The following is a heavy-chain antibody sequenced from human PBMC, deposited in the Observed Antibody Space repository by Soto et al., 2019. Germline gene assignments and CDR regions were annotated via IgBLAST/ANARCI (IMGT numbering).Heavy chain of an antibody. CDR1: GFTFSDYA. CDR2: VSHDGRNT. V-gene: IGHV3-30*18. Sequence: VQLVESGGGVVQPGRSLRLSCAASGFTFSDYAMHWVRQAPGKGLEWVAVVSHDGRNTHYADSVKGRFTISRDSSKSTVSLEFTSLRAEDRAVYYCAKGGRQWLVTSDFNYWGQGALVTVSS. CDR3: AKGGRQWLVTSDFNY. J-gene: IGHJ4*02. D-gene: IGHD6-19*01.